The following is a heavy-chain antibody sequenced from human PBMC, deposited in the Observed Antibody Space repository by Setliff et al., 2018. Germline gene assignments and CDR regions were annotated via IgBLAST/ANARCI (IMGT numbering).Heavy chain of an antibody. J-gene: IGHJ4*02. D-gene: IGHD3-9*01. CDR2: IYYSGST. CDR3: ARGYYDILTGYYIGY. CDR1: GGSISSGDYY. Sequence: SETLSLTCTVSGGSISSGDYYWSWIRQPPGKGLEWIGYIYYSGSTYYNPSLKSRVTISVDTPKNQFSLTLSSVTAADTAVYYCARGYYDILTGYYIGYWGQGTLVTVSS. V-gene: IGHV4-30-4*08.